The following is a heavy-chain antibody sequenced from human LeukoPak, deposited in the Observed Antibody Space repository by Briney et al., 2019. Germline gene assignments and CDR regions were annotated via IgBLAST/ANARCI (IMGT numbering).Heavy chain of an antibody. CDR2: LTNSGGSGGVT. V-gene: IGHV3-23*01. J-gene: IGHJ4*02. CDR3: AKAMSTDHYDSRGFYRVDFDS. Sequence: QPGGSLRLSWAASGFTFSTYAMSWVRQAPGKGLEWVSALTNSGGSGGVTYYADSVKGRFIISRDNSKSTLYLQLSSLRAEDTAVYYCAKAMSTDHYDSRGFYRVDFDSWGQGTPVTVSS. D-gene: IGHD3-22*01. CDR1: GFTFSTYA.